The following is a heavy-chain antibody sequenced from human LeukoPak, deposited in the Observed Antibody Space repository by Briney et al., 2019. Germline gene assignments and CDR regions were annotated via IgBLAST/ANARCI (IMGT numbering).Heavy chain of an antibody. CDR1: GGSISSSRFY. CDR3: ATRAPYSSSSYDDY. CDR2: IYYSGST. J-gene: IGHJ4*02. V-gene: IGHV4-39*01. Sequence: PSETLSLTCTASGGSISSSRFYWGCIRQPPGKGLEWIGSIYYSGSTYYNPSLKSRVTISVDTSKNQFSLKLSSATAADTAVYYCATRAPYSSSSYDDYWGQGTLVTVSS. D-gene: IGHD6-13*01.